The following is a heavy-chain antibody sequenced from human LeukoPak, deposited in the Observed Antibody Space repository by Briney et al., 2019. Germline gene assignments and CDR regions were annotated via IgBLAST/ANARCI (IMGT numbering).Heavy chain of an antibody. V-gene: IGHV1-69*01. CDR2: IIPIFGTA. J-gene: IGHJ6*03. D-gene: IGHD3-22*01. CDR3: ARGANYDSSGYARNYYYYMDV. Sequence: SVKVSCKASGGTFSSYAFSWVRQAPGQGLEWMGGIIPIFGTANYAQKFQGRVTITADESTSTAYMELSSLRSEDTAVYYCARGANYDSSGYARNYYYYMDVWGKGTTVTVSS. CDR1: GGTFSSYA.